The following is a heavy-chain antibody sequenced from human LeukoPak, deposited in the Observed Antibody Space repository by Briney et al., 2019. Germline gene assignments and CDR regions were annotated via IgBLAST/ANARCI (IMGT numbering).Heavy chain of an antibody. Sequence: VASVKVSCKASGYTVTSYYMHWVRQAPGQGLEWMGILNPSGGSTSYAQKFQGRATLTRATSTSTVYMELSSLRSEDTAVYYCARESTGIQCEGGCFDYWGQGTLVTVSS. D-gene: IGHD5/OR15-5a*01. CDR3: ARESTGIQCEGGCFDY. CDR2: LNPSGGST. J-gene: IGHJ4*02. CDR1: GYTVTSYY. V-gene: IGHV1-46*01.